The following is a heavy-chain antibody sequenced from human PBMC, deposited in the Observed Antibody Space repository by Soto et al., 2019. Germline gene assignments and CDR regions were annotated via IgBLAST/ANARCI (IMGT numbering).Heavy chain of an antibody. CDR1: GGTFSSYA. Sequence: ASVKVSCKASGGTFSSYAISWVRQAPGQGLEWMGGIIPIFGTANYAQKFQGRVTITADESTSTAYMELSSLRSEDTAVYYCARCSGGYNIYNCFDPWGQGTLVTVSS. CDR2: IIPIFGTA. D-gene: IGHD5-12*01. J-gene: IGHJ5*02. V-gene: IGHV1-69*13. CDR3: ARCSGGYNIYNCFDP.